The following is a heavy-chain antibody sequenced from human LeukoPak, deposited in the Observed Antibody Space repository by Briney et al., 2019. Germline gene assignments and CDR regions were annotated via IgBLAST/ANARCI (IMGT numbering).Heavy chain of an antibody. D-gene: IGHD3-10*01. CDR3: AKGPTIPPYYSSGSYYETKAQFDG. CDR1: GFPFSSYT. V-gene: IGHV3-43*01. J-gene: IGHJ4*02. Sequence: GGPLRLSCEASGFPFSSYTMHWVRQAPGKGLEWVSLISRNGAVTKYADSVRGRFTVSRDNSKNSLFLQMNTLTTEDTALYHCAKGPTIPPYYSSGSYYETKAQFDGWGQGTLVTVSS. CDR2: ISRNGAVT.